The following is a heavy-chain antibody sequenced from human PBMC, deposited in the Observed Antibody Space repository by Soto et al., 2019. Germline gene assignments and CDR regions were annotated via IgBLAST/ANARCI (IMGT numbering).Heavy chain of an antibody. D-gene: IGHD3-22*01. CDR2: INPITGGT. CDR3: ARNYYDSSDRDYLDY. Sequence: WDSVKVSCKASGYTFTSYYIHWVRQAPGQGLEWMGWINPITGGTNYAPKFQGRVTMTRDTSITTAYMELSRLRSDDTAVYYCARNYYDSSDRDYLDYWGQGTPVTVSS. V-gene: IGHV1-2*02. CDR1: GYTFTSYY. J-gene: IGHJ4*02.